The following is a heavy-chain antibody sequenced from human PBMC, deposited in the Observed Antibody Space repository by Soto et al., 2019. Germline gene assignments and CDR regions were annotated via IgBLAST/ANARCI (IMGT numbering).Heavy chain of an antibody. J-gene: IGHJ4*02. Sequence: SETLSLTCPVSGGSLSSSSYYWGWIRQPPGRGLEWIGSIYYSGSTYYNPSLKSRVTISVDTSKNQFSLKLSSVTAAGTAGYYCARRYGYYFDYWGQGTLVTVSS. D-gene: IGHD4-17*01. CDR3: ARRYGYYFDY. CDR1: GGSLSSSSYY. CDR2: IYYSGST. V-gene: IGHV4-39*01.